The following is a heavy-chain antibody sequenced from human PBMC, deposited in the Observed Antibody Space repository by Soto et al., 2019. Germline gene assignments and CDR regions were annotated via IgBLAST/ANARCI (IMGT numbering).Heavy chain of an antibody. CDR3: ARAPYQQWYGMDV. J-gene: IGHJ6*02. CDR2: IYSGGST. V-gene: IGHV3-66*01. D-gene: IGHD6-19*01. CDR1: GFTVSSNY. Sequence: GGSLRLSCAASGFTVSSNYMSWVRQAPGKGLEWVSVIYSGGSTYYADSVKGRFTISRDNSKNTLYLQMNSLRAEDTAVYYCARAPYQQWYGMDVWGQGTTVTVS.